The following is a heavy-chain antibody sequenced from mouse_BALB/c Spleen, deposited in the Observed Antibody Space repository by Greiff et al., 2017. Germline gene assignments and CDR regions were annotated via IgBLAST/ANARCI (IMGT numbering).Heavy chain of an antibody. CDR2: ISYSGST. D-gene: IGHD1-1*01. V-gene: IGHV3-8*02. CDR1: GDSITSGY. J-gene: IGHJ4*01. CDR3: ARYYYGSSYEDYAMDY. Sequence: DVQLQESGPSLVKPSQTLSLTCSVTGDSITSGYWNWIRKFPGNKLEYMGYISYSGSTYYNPSLKSRISITRDTSKNQYYLQLNSVTTEDTATYYCARYYYGSSYEDYAMDYWGQGTSVTVSS.